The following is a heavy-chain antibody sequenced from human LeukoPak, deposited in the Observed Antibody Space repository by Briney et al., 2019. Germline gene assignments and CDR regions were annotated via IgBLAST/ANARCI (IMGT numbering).Heavy chain of an antibody. CDR2: IYTSGST. D-gene: IGHD2-2*01. Sequence: SETLSLTCAVSGGSISSYYWSWIRQPAGKRLEWIGRIYTSGSTNYNPSLKSRVTMSVDTAKNQFSLKLSSVTAADTAVYYCARVGCSSTSCPVAYYYGMDVWGQGTTVTVSS. V-gene: IGHV4-4*07. CDR3: ARVGCSSTSCPVAYYYGMDV. J-gene: IGHJ6*02. CDR1: GGSISSYY.